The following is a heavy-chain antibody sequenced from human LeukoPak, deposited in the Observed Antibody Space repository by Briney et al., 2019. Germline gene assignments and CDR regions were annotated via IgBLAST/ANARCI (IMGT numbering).Heavy chain of an antibody. CDR1: GYSFTSYW. CDR2: IYPGDSDT. Sequence: GESLKISCKGSGYSFTSYWIGWVRQMPGKGLERMGIIYPGDSDTRYSPSFQGQVTISADKSISTAYLQWSSLKASDTAMYYCARLGHDYGDYTPYFDYWGQGTLVTVSS. V-gene: IGHV5-51*01. J-gene: IGHJ4*02. CDR3: ARLGHDYGDYTPYFDY. D-gene: IGHD4-17*01.